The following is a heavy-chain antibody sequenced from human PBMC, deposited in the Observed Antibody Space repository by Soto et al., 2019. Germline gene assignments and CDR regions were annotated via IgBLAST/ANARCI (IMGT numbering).Heavy chain of an antibody. J-gene: IGHJ5*02. V-gene: IGHV5-10-1*01. CDR1: GYSFTSYW. Sequence: GESPKISCNGSGYSFTSYWITWVRQMPGKGLEWMGMIDPTDSYTKYSPSFQGHVTISADKSISTAFLQWSSLQASDTAMYYCARHAVVKGGTTVDWFDPWGPGTLVTVYS. CDR3: ARHAVVKGGTTVDWFDP. CDR2: IDPTDSYT. D-gene: IGHD1-7*01.